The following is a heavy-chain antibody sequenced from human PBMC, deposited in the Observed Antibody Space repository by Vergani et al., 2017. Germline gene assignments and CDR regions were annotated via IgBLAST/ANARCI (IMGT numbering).Heavy chain of an antibody. D-gene: IGHD6-13*01. CDR1: GFTFSSYG. V-gene: IGHV3-33*01. CDR2: IWYDGSNK. CDR3: ASVVAAAPGYY. J-gene: IGHJ4*02. Sequence: QVQLVESGGGVVQPVRSLRLSCAASGFTFSSYGMHWVRQAPGKGLEWVAVIWYDGSNKYYADSVKGRFTISRDNSKNTLYLQMDSLRAEDTAVYYCASVVAAAPGYYWGQGTLVTVSS.